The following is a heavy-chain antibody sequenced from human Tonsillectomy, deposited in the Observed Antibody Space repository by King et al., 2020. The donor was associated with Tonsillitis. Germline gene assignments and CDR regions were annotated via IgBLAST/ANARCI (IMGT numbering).Heavy chain of an antibody. Sequence: QLQESGPGLVKPSETLSLTCTVSGGSISSSSYYWGWIRQPPGKGLEWIGSIYYRGSTYFNPSLKSRVTRSVDTSKNQFSLKLSSLTAADTAVYYCASTLVVPAAKGFQDWGQGTLVTVSS. CDR3: ASTLVVPAAKGFQD. J-gene: IGHJ1*01. D-gene: IGHD2-2*01. V-gene: IGHV4-39*01. CDR2: IYYRGST. CDR1: GGSISSSSYY.